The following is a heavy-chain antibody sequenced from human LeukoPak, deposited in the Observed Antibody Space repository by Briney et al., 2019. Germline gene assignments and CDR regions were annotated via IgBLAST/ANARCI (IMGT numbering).Heavy chain of an antibody. CDR3: ARATPSFGVVNTFDY. V-gene: IGHV4-59*01. D-gene: IGHD3-3*01. CDR1: GGSISSYY. J-gene: IGHJ4*02. CDR2: IYYSGST. Sequence: SETLSLTCTVSGGSISSYYWSWIRQPPGKGLEWIGYIYYSGSTNYNPSLKSRVTISVDTSKNQFSLKLSSVTAADTAVYYCARATPSFGVVNTFDYWGQGTLVTVSS.